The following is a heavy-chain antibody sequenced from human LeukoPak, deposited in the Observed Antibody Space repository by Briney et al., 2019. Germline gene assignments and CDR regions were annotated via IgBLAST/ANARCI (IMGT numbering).Heavy chain of an antibody. CDR3: ARESRPIAASGRGAFDI. D-gene: IGHD6-13*01. J-gene: IGHJ3*02. Sequence: SVKASCKASGYTLTNYFMHWVRQAPGQGLEWMGIINPSIGGTTYAQKFQGRVAMTSVTSTSTLYMELSSLRSEDTAIYYCARESRPIAASGRGAFDIWGQGTMVSVSS. CDR2: INPSIGGT. CDR1: GYTLTNYF. V-gene: IGHV1-46*01.